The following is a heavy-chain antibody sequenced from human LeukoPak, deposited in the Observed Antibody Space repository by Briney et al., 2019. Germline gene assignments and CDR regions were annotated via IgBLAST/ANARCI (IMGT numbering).Heavy chain of an antibody. J-gene: IGHJ4*02. D-gene: IGHD6-13*01. Sequence: GGSLRLSCAASGFTFSSYAMSWVRQAPGKGLKWVSGISGSGGSTYYADSVKGRFTISRDNSKNTLYLQMNSLRAEDTAVYYCAKDPLAATGITYFDYWGQGTLVTVSS. V-gene: IGHV3-23*01. CDR2: ISGSGGST. CDR1: GFTFSSYA. CDR3: AKDPLAATGITYFDY.